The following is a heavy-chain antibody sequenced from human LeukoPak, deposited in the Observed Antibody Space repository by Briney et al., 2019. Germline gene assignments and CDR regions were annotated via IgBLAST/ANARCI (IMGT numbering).Heavy chain of an antibody. Sequence: ASVKVSCKASGYTFTAHYLHWVRQAPGQGLEWMGWISAYNGNTNYAQKLQGRVTMTTDTSTSTAYMELRSLRSDDTAVYYCARVYYYQGGYDFDYWGQGTLVTVSS. CDR1: GYTFTAHY. CDR2: ISAYNGNT. D-gene: IGHD5-12*01. J-gene: IGHJ4*02. V-gene: IGHV1-18*04. CDR3: ARVYYYQGGYDFDY.